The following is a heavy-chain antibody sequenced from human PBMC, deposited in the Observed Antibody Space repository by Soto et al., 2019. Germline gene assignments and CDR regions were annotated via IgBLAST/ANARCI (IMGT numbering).Heavy chain of an antibody. Sequence: PGGSLRLSCAASGFTFSSYSMNWVRQAPGKGLEWVSSISSSSSYIYYADSVKGRFTISRDNAKNSLYLQMNSLRAEDTAVYYCARDRRXTIFGVVTPYYYYGMDVWGQGTTVTVSS. J-gene: IGHJ6*02. CDR1: GFTFSSYS. CDR2: ISSSSSYI. CDR3: ARDRRXTIFGVVTPYYYYGMDV. D-gene: IGHD3-3*01. V-gene: IGHV3-21*01.